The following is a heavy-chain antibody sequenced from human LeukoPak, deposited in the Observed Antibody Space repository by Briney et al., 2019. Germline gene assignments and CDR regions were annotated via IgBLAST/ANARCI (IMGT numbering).Heavy chain of an antibody. D-gene: IGHD6-19*01. J-gene: IGHJ4*02. CDR3: ARGHSSGWYPWDY. CDR1: GFTFSSYA. V-gene: IGHV3-64D*06. CDR2: ISSNGGST. Sequence: GGSLRLSCSASGFTFSSYAMHWVRQAPGKGLESVSAISSNGGSTYYADSVKGRFTISRDNSKNTLYLQMSSLRAEDTAVYYCARGHSSGWYPWDYWGQGTLVTVSS.